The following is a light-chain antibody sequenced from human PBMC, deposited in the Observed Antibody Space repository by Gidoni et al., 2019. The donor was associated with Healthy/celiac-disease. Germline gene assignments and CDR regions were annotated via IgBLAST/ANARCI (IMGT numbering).Light chain of an antibody. J-gene: IGKJ4*01. CDR2: GAS. CDR3: QQYGSSPLT. CDR1: QSVSSSY. V-gene: IGKV3-20*01. Sequence: ILFTPSPGTLSLSPGERATLSCSASQSVSSSYLAWYQQKPGQAPRLLIYGASSRATGIPDRFSGSGSGTDFTLTISRLEPEDVAVYYCQQYGSSPLTFGGGTKVEIK.